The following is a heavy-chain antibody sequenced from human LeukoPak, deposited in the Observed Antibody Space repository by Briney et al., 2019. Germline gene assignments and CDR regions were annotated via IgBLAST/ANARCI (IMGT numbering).Heavy chain of an antibody. V-gene: IGHV3-21*01. Sequence: GGSLRLSCAASGFTFSSYSMNWVRQAPGKGLEWVSSISRSSSYIYYADSVKGRFTISRDHDKNSLYLQINSLGVEEPAVYYCARDPGSRQQLVVDYWGQGTLVTVSP. CDR1: GFTFSSYS. J-gene: IGHJ4*02. CDR3: ARDPGSRQQLVVDY. CDR2: ISRSSSYI. D-gene: IGHD6-13*01.